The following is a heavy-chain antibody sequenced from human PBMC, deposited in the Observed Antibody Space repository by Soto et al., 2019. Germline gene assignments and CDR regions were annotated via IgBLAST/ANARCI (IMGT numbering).Heavy chain of an antibody. CDR2: VTPSGDNT. V-gene: IGHV3-23*01. CDR3: ARESEDLTSNFDY. Sequence: GGSLRLSCAASAFTFGSYAMTWVRQAPGKGLEWVSSVTPSGDNTYYADSVKGRFTISRGNSKNTLYLEMNSLRAEDTAVYYCARESEDLTSNFDYWGQGTLVTVSS. J-gene: IGHJ4*02. CDR1: AFTFGSYA.